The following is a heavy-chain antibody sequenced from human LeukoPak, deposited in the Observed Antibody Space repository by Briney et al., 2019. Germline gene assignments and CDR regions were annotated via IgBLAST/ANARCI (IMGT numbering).Heavy chain of an antibody. Sequence: SETLSLTCTVSGASISTYYWTWIRQPAGKGLEWIGRIYTSGSTNYNPSLKSRVTMSLDTSKNQFSLKLTSVTAADTAVYYCAREVAGTWFDPWGQGTLVTVSS. CDR2: IYTSGST. CDR3: AREVAGTWFDP. D-gene: IGHD6-19*01. J-gene: IGHJ5*02. CDR1: GASISTYY. V-gene: IGHV4-4*07.